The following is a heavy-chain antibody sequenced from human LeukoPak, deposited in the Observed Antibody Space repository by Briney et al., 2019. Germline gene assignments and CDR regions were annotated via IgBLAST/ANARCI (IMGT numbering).Heavy chain of an antibody. CDR2: ISYDGCQK. CDR1: GFTFSTYA. Sequence: GGSLRLSCAASGFTFSTYAMHWVRQAPGKGLEWVAVISYDGCQKYYADSVRGRFTISRDNSKNTLFLQMNSLRDEDTAVYYCTRVYLERLTAGYFDHWGQGTLVTVSP. J-gene: IGHJ4*02. V-gene: IGHV3-30*14. D-gene: IGHD2-8*01. CDR3: TRVYLERLTAGYFDH.